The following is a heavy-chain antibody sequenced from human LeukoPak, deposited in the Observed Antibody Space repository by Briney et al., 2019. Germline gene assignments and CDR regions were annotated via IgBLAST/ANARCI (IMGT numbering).Heavy chain of an antibody. CDR3: ARDLGAQTMVFFDP. V-gene: IGHV1-46*01. CDR1: GYIFTSYY. D-gene: IGHD4/OR15-4a*01. CDR2: INSSGGST. J-gene: IGHJ5*02. Sequence: ASVTLSCKASGYIFTSYYMHWVRQAPGQGLEWMGIINSSGGSTRYAQKFQGRVTMTRDTSTSTVYMELSSLRSEDTAVYYCARDLGAQTMVFFDPWGQGALVAVSS.